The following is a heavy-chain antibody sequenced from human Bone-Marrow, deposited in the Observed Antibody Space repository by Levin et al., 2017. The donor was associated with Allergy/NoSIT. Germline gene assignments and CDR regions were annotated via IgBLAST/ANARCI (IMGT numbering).Heavy chain of an antibody. CDR1: GGSVNTDYSY. D-gene: IGHD3-10*02. Sequence: SETLSLTCIVSGGSVNTDYSYWTWIRQPPGKGLEWIGYISNSGSALYTSSLKSRLSISLDSSQNLFSLRLKSVTAADTAVYYCAREGVSAVRGYFDFWGQGTLVTVSS. CDR3: AREGVSAVRGYFDF. V-gene: IGHV4-30-4*01. J-gene: IGHJ4*03. CDR2: ISNSGSA.